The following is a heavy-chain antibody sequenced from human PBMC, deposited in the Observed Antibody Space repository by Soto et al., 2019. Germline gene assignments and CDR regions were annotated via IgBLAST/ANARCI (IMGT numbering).Heavy chain of an antibody. CDR2: IFFIGNT. Sequence: SGTLSLTCPVSGGSLRTGGHYWTWIRTHAGKGLEWIGKIFFIGNTHYNPALKSRLTFSVDTTKNQFSLKLTSVTAADTAIYYCARDNYGGRLDGWGPGTLVTVSS. D-gene: IGHD4-17*01. J-gene: IGHJ4*02. V-gene: IGHV4-31*03. CDR1: GGSLRTGGHY. CDR3: ARDNYGGRLDG.